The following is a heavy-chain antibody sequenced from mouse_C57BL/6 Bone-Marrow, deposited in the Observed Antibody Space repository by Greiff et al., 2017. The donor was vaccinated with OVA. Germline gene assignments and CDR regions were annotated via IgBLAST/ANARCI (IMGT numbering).Heavy chain of an antibody. CDR1: GYTFTSYD. J-gene: IGHJ3*01. V-gene: IGHV1-85*01. CDR3: AREDYYYGSSLAWFAY. CDR2: IYPRDGST. Sequence: VQLQQSGPELVKPGASVKLSCKASGYTFTSYDINWVKQRPGQGLEWIGWIYPRDGSTKYNEKFKGKATLTVDTSSSTAYMELSSLTSEDSAVYFCAREDYYYGSSLAWFAYWGQGTLVTVSA. D-gene: IGHD1-1*01.